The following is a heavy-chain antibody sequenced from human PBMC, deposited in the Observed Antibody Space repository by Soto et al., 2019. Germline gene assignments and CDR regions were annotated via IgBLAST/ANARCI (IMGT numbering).Heavy chain of an antibody. CDR2: MNPNSGNT. V-gene: IGHV1-8*01. J-gene: IGHJ5*02. CDR3: ARATTRDNWFDP. Sequence: ASVKVSCKASGYTFTSYDINWVRQATGQGLEWMGWMNPNSGNTGDAQKFQGRVTMTRNTSIRTAYMELSSLRSEDTAVYYCARATTRDNWFDPWGQGTLVTVSS. D-gene: IGHD1-26*01. CDR1: GYTFTSYD.